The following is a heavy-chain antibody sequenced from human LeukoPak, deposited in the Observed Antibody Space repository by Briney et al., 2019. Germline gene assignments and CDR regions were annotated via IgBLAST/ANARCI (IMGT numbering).Heavy chain of an antibody. Sequence: ASVKVSFKSSGYTFTVYYLHWVRHAPGQGLEWMGWISPDSGGTNYAQRFQGSVTMTRDTSISTAYMELTRLRSDDTAVYYCARDLSSCSSANCNPYQYYYYMDVWGKGTTVTVSS. CDR2: ISPDSGGT. V-gene: IGHV1-2*02. J-gene: IGHJ6*03. CDR3: ARDLSSCSSANCNPYQYYYYMDV. D-gene: IGHD2-2*01. CDR1: GYTFTVYY.